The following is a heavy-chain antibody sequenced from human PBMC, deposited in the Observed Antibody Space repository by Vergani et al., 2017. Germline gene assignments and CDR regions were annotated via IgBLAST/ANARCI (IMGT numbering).Heavy chain of an antibody. CDR2: ISSSGSTI. D-gene: IGHD2-15*01. J-gene: IGHJ4*02. Sequence: EVQLVESGGGLVQPGGSLRLSCAASGFTFSSYSMNWVRQAPGKGLEWVSYISSSGSTIYYADSVKGRFTISRDNAKNSLYLQMNSLRAEDTAVYYCARGGRSGLYFDYWGQGTLVTVSS. V-gene: IGHV3-48*04. CDR1: GFTFSSYS. CDR3: ARGGRSGLYFDY.